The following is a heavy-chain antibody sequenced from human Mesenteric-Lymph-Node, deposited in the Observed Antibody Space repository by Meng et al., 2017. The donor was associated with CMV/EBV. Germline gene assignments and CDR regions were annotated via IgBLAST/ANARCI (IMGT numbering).Heavy chain of an antibody. V-gene: IGHV6-1*01. J-gene: IGHJ4*02. CDR3: ARGTDSRDLALDY. CDR1: RDSVSSNSAA. CDR2: TYYRSKWYN. Sequence: LRLSCAISRDSVSSNSAAWNWIRQSPSRGLEWLGRTYYRSKWYNDYAVSVKSRITINPDTSKNQFSLQLNSVTPEDTAVYYCARGTDSRDLALDYWGQGTLVTVSS. D-gene: IGHD1-14*01.